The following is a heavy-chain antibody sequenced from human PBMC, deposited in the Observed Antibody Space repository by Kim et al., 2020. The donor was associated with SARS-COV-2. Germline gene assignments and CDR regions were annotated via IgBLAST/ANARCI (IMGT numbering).Heavy chain of an antibody. Sequence: GGSLRLSCAASGFTFSSYSMNWVRQAPGKGLEWVSYISSSSTIYYADSVKGRFTISRDNAKNSLYLQMNSVRDEDTAVYYCARGAVLRVFDWLLPYFVYWGQGTLVTVSS. CDR2: ISSSSTI. V-gene: IGHV3-48*02. CDR3: ARGAVLRVFDWLLPYFVY. CDR1: GFTFSSYS. D-gene: IGHD3-9*01. J-gene: IGHJ4*02.